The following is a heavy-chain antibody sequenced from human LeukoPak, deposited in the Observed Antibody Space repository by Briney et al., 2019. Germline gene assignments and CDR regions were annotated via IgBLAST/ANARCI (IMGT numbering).Heavy chain of an antibody. J-gene: IGHJ4*02. CDR2: IYYSGST. V-gene: IGHV4-39*01. D-gene: IGHD3-10*01. Sequence: SETLSLTCTVSGGSVSSSSYYWGWIRQPPGKGLEWIGSIYYSGSTYYNPSLKSRVTISVDTSKNQFSLKLSSVTAADTAVYYCARQAPGKPMVRGGGNFDYWGQGTLVTVSS. CDR3: ARQAPGKPMVRGGGNFDY. CDR1: GGSVSSSSYY.